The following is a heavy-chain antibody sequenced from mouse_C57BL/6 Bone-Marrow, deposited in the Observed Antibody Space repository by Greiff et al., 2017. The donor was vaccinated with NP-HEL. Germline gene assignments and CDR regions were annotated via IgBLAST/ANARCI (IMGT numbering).Heavy chain of an antibody. D-gene: IGHD1-1*01. V-gene: IGHV5-16*01. CDR2: INYDGSST. CDR1: GFTFSDYY. CDR3: ARARIYYYGSIYAMDY. J-gene: IGHJ4*01. Sequence: EVKLVESEGGLVQPGSSMKLSCTASGFTFSDYYMAWVRQVPEKGLEWVANINYDGSSTYYLDSLKSRFIISRDNAKNILYLQMSSLKSEDTPTYYCARARIYYYGSIYAMDYWGQGTSVTVSS.